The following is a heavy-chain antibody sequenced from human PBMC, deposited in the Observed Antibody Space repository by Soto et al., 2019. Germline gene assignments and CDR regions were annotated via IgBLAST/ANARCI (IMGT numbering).Heavy chain of an antibody. Sequence: SETLSLTCTVSGGSISSSSYYWGWIRQPPGKGLEWIGSIYYSGSTYYNPSLKGQVTISVDTSKNQFSLKLSSVTAADTAVYYCASGGSVDCTNGVCPTVYWGQGTLVTVSS. CDR3: ASGGSVDCTNGVCPTVY. J-gene: IGHJ4*02. V-gene: IGHV4-39*01. CDR2: IYYSGST. D-gene: IGHD2-8*01. CDR1: GGSISSSSYY.